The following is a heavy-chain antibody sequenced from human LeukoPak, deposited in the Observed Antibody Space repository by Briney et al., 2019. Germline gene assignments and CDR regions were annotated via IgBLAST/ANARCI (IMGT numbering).Heavy chain of an antibody. J-gene: IGHJ1*01. D-gene: IGHD3-22*01. Sequence: ASVKVSCKASGYIFTGYYMHWVRQAPGQGLEWMGWISAYNGNTNYAQKLQGRVTMTTDTSTSTAYMELRSLRSDDTAVYYCARAPTFGYDSSGYYTVEYFQHWGQGTLVTVSS. CDR2: ISAYNGNT. CDR1: GYIFTGYY. V-gene: IGHV1-18*04. CDR3: ARAPTFGYDSSGYYTVEYFQH.